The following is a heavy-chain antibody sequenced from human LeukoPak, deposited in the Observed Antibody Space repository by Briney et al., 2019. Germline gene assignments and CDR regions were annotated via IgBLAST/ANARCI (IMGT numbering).Heavy chain of an antibody. CDR3: ARDADTVMGVQESNNFDY. CDR2: INPSGGST. D-gene: IGHD5-18*01. J-gene: IGHJ4*02. V-gene: IGHV1-46*01. Sequence: GASVKVSCRASGYTVTSYYMHWVRQAPGQGREWMGIINPSGGSTSYAQKFQGRVTMTRDTSTSTVYMELSSLRSEDTAVYYCARDADTVMGVQESNNFDYRGQGTLVTVSS. CDR1: GYTVTSYY.